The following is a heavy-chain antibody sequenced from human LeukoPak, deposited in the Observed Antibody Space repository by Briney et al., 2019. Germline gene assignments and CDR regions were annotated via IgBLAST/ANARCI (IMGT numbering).Heavy chain of an antibody. Sequence: ASVKVSCKASGYTFTGYYMHWVRQAPGQGLEWMGWISAYNGNTNYAQKLQGRVTMTTDTSTSTAYMELRSLRSDDTAVYYCARDTGVISKSDAFDIWGQGTMVTVSS. CDR1: GYTFTGYY. CDR2: ISAYNGNT. J-gene: IGHJ3*02. CDR3: ARDTGVISKSDAFDI. V-gene: IGHV1-18*04. D-gene: IGHD3-10*01.